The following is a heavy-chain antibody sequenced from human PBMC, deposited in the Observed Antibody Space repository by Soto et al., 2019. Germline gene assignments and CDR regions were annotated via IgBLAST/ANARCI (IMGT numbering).Heavy chain of an antibody. V-gene: IGHV3-23*01. J-gene: IGHJ5*02. CDR2: VGAGGGDG. Sequence: EAQVFESGGGLVQPGGSLRLSCAASGFTVSVYAMNWVRQAPGKGLEWVAAVGAGGGDGVYLDSVQGRFTISRDNSKNMVYLQMNSLRAEDTAVYFCAKCETSRGRSGWCQWFDPWGQGTLVIVSS. CDR3: AKCETSRGRSGWCQWFDP. CDR1: GFTVSVYA. D-gene: IGHD6-19*01.